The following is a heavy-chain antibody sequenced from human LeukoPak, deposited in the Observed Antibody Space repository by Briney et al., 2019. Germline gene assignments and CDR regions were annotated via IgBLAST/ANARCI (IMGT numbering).Heavy chain of an antibody. CDR2: IKPNSGGT. V-gene: IGHV1-2*02. CDR3: ARELYDTLTGYYNGLDY. D-gene: IGHD3-9*01. Sequence: GASVKVSCKASGYTFTGYYMHWVRQAPLPGLEWMGWIKPNSGGTNYAQKFQGRVTMTRDTSISTAYMELSRLRSDDTAVYYCARELYDTLTGYYNGLDYWGQGTLVTVSS. J-gene: IGHJ4*02. CDR1: GYTFTGYY.